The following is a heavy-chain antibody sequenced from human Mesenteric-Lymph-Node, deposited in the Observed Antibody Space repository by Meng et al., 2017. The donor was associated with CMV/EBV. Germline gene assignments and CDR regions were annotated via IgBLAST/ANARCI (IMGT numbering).Heavy chain of an antibody. CDR1: GGSFSGYY. D-gene: IGHD3-3*01. CDR2: IYSSGST. Sequence: SETLSLTCAVYGGSFSGYYWNWIRQPPGKGMEWIGYIYSSGSTNYNPSLKSRGTISRDTSKTQFSLRLRSVTAADTAMYYCSRSYYAFWKISYWGHSTLCPVSS. CDR3: SRSYYAFWKISY. V-gene: IGHV4-59*01. J-gene: IGHJ1*01.